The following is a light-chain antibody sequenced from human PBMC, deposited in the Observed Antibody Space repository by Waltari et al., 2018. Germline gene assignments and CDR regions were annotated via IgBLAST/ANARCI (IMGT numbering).Light chain of an antibody. CDR2: DAT. V-gene: IGKV3-11*01. CDR3: QQRSNWPPIT. J-gene: IGKJ5*01. CDR1: QSVSSY. Sequence: DIVLTQSPATLPLSPGERSTPSCRASQSVSSYLAWYQQKPGQAPRLLIYDATNRATGIPARFSGSGSGTDFTLTISSLEPEDFAVYYCQQRSNWPPITFGQGTRLEIK.